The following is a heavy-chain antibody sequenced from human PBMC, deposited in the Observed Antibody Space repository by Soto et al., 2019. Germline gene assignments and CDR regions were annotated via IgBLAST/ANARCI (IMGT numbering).Heavy chain of an antibody. Sequence: QVQLVQSGAEVKKPGASVKVSCKAYGYIFTRYGINWVRQAHGQGLVWMGWISAYNGNTNYEQNLQRRVSMTTDTSTNTAYRELRSLRSDDTAVYYCSRALSFGSGTFDYWGQGTLVTVSS. CDR3: SRALSFGSGTFDY. J-gene: IGHJ4*02. CDR2: ISAYNGNT. D-gene: IGHD1-26*01. V-gene: IGHV1-18*01. CDR1: GYIFTRYG.